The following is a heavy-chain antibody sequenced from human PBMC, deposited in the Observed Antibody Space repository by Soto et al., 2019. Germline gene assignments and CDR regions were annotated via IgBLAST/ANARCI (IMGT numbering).Heavy chain of an antibody. CDR1: GGSFSGYY. Sequence: PSETLSLTCAVYGGSFSGYYWSWIRQPPGKGLEWIGEINHSGSTNYNPSLKSRVTISVDTSKNQFSLKLSSVTAADTAVYYCARDPRYYDFWSGYDSDYYYYGMDVWGQGTTVTVSS. V-gene: IGHV4-34*01. CDR2: INHSGST. CDR3: ARDPRYYDFWSGYDSDYYYYGMDV. J-gene: IGHJ6*02. D-gene: IGHD3-3*01.